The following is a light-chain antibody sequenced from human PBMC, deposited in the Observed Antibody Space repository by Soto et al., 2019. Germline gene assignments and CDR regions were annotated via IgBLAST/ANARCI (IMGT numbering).Light chain of an antibody. CDR1: QTISSW. CDR3: QQLKSYPTT. V-gene: IGKV1-5*01. Sequence: DIQMTQSPSTLSGSVGDRVTITCRASQTISSWLAWYQQKPGKAPKVLIYGASTLQGGVPSRFSGSGSGTEFTLTINSLQPGDFAAYYCQQLKSYPTTFGQGTRLEIK. J-gene: IGKJ5*01. CDR2: GAS.